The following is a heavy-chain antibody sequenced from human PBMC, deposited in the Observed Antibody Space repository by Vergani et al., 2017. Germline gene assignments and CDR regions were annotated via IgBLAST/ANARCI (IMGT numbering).Heavy chain of an antibody. Sequence: EVQMVESGGGLVQPGGSLRLSCAASGFTFSTYWMTWVRQAPGKGLEWVANLKQDGTEKHSVDSVKGRFTIFRDNTQNSLYLQMNSLRAEDTALYYCARLGGFCDSSSCYSNVDYWGQGTLVTVSS. V-gene: IGHV3-7*01. D-gene: IGHD3-22*01. CDR1: GFTFSTYW. J-gene: IGHJ4*02. CDR2: LKQDGTEK. CDR3: ARLGGFCDSSSCYSNVDY.